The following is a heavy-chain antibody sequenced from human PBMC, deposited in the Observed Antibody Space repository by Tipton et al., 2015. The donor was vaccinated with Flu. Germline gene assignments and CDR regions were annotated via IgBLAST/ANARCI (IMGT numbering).Heavy chain of an antibody. Sequence: TLSLTCTVSGGSISSSSYYWGWIRQPPGKGLEWIGSIYYSGSTYYNPSLKSRVTISVDTSKNQFSLKLSSVTAADTAVYYCARGPKQWPEYDAFDIWGQGTMVTVSS. CDR3: ARGPKQWPEYDAFDI. CDR2: IYYSGST. J-gene: IGHJ3*02. CDR1: GGSISSSSYY. D-gene: IGHD6-19*01. V-gene: IGHV4-39*07.